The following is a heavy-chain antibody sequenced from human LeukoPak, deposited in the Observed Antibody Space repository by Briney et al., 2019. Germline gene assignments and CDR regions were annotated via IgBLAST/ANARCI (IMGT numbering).Heavy chain of an antibody. V-gene: IGHV4-31*03. CDR3: ARNRDGYNSFDY. CDR1: GGSINNGGYY. CDR2: IYYSGSS. J-gene: IGHJ4*02. D-gene: IGHD5-24*01. Sequence: SETLSLTCTVSGGSINNGGYYWSWIRQHPGKGLEWIGYIYYSGSSYYNPSLRSRVTISVDMSKNHFSLKLSSVTAADTAVYYCARNRDGYNSFDYWGQGTLVTVSS.